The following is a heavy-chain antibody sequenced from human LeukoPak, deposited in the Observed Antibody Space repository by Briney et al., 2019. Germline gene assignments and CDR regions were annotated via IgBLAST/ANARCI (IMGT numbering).Heavy chain of an antibody. CDR2: INPNSGGT. CDR3: ARAMGVIAYYYYGMDV. D-gene: IGHD3-16*02. V-gene: IGHV1-2*02. Sequence: SVKVSCKASGYTFTGYYMHWVRQAPGQGLEWMGWINPNSGGTNYAQKFQGRVTMTRDTSISTAYMELSRLRSDDTAVYYCARAMGVIAYYYYGMDVWGQGTTATVSS. CDR1: GYTFTGYY. J-gene: IGHJ6*02.